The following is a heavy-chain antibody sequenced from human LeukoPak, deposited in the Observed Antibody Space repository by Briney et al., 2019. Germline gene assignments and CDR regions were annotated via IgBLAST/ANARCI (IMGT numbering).Heavy chain of an antibody. J-gene: IGHJ3*02. V-gene: IGHV1-8*03. D-gene: IGHD3-10*01. Sequence: ASVKVSCKASGYTFTSYDINWVRQATGQGLEWMGWMNPNSGNTGYAQKFQGRVTITRNTSISTAYMELSSLRSEDTAVYYCARGADPWFGESFDIWGQGTMVTVSS. CDR2: MNPNSGNT. CDR1: GYTFTSYD. CDR3: ARGADPWFGESFDI.